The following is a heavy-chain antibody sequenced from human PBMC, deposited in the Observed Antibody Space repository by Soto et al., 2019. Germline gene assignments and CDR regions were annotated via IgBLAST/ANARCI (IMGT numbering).Heavy chain of an antibody. CDR2: IRQDENEK. Sequence: VLSLRVWRAGSWFKCVDHGVSCVRQAPGKGLEWVANIRQDENEKYYVDSVKGRFTISRDNAKNSLYLQMNGLRVEDTAVYYCARELSGPARLDYWGQGTLVTVSS. CDR3: ARELSGPARLDY. D-gene: IGHD2-15*01. CDR1: WFKCVDHG. V-gene: IGHV3-7*01. J-gene: IGHJ4*02.